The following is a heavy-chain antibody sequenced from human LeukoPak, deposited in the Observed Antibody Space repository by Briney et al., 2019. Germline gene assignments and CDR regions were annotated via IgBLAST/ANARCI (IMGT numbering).Heavy chain of an antibody. Sequence: ASVKVSCKASGYTFTSYGISWVRQAPGQGLEWMGWISAYNGNTNYAQKLQGRVTMTTDTSTSTAYMELSSLRSEDTAVYYCARSRNTAGYEDYWGQGTLVTVSS. CDR2: ISAYNGNT. J-gene: IGHJ4*02. CDR3: ARSRNTAGYEDY. D-gene: IGHD5-18*01. V-gene: IGHV1-18*01. CDR1: GYTFTSYG.